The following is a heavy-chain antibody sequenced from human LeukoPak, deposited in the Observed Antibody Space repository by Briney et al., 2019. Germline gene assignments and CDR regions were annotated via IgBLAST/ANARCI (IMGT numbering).Heavy chain of an antibody. CDR2: IYHSGST. D-gene: IGHD2-15*01. CDR3: ARGNGVVAASYYYYGMDV. V-gene: IGHV4-38-2*01. J-gene: IGHJ6*04. Sequence: SETLSLTCAVSGYSISSGYYWGWIRQPPGKGLEWIGSIYHSGSTYYNPSLKSRVTISVDTSKNRFSLKLSSVTAADTAVYYCARGNGVVAASYYYYGMDVWGKGTTVTVSS. CDR1: GYSISSGYY.